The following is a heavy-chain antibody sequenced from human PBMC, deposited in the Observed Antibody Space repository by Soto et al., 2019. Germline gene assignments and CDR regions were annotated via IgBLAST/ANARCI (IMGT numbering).Heavy chain of an antibody. CDR2: IYYSGGT. CDR3: ARSVFP. Sequence: PSETLSLTCTVSGGSLNSGGYYWNWIRQHPGKGLEWIGYIYYSGGTYYNPSLKSRVTISVDTSKNQFSLKLSSVTAADTAVYYCARSVFPWGQGTLVTVSS. V-gene: IGHV4-31*03. CDR1: GGSLNSGGYY. J-gene: IGHJ5*02.